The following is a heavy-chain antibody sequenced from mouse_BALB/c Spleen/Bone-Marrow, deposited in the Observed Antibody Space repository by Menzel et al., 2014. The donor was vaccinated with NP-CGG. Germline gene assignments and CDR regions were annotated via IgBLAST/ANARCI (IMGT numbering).Heavy chain of an antibody. V-gene: IGHV2-9*02. CDR1: GFSLTSYG. CDR3: ARDTYSGNPYALDY. D-gene: IGHD2-10*01. J-gene: IGHJ4*01. CDR2: IWAGGNT. Sequence: VQLVESGPGLVAPSQSLSITCTVSGFSLTSYGVHWVRQPPGKGLEWLGVIWAGGNTNYNSALMSRLNINKDSSKSQVFLKMNSLQSDGTAMYYCARDTYSGNPYALDYWGQGTSVTVSS.